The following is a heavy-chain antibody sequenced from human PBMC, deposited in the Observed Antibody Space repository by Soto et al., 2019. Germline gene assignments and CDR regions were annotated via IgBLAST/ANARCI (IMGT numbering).Heavy chain of an antibody. CDR2: INPASGNT. V-gene: IGHV1-3*01. D-gene: IGHD6-19*01. J-gene: IGHJ4*02. Sequence: QVQLVQSGAEVKKPGASVKISCKASGYTFIHYAIHWVRQAPGQRPEWMVLINPASGNTQYSQNFQGRFTITTDTSASTAYMELSSLRSEDTAVYFCSRTGYSTGWYFYFDYWAQGSLVTVSS. CDR1: GYTFIHYA. CDR3: SRTGYSTGWYFYFDY.